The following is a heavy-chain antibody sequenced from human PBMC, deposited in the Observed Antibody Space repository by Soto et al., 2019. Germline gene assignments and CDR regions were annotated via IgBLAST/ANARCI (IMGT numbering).Heavy chain of an antibody. CDR3: AIDLSSSWYAPHYYYYGMDV. CDR1: GGTFSSYA. Sequence: QVQLVQSGAEVKKPGSSVKVSCKASGGTFSSYAISWVRQAPGQGLEWMGGIIPIFGTANYAQKFQGRVTITADESTSTAYMELSSLRSEDTAVYYCAIDLSSSWYAPHYYYYGMDVWGQGTTVTVSS. CDR2: IIPIFGTA. V-gene: IGHV1-69*01. J-gene: IGHJ6*02. D-gene: IGHD6-13*01.